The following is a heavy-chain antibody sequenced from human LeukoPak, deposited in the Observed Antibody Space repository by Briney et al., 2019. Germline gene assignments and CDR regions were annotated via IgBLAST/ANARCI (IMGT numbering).Heavy chain of an antibody. D-gene: IGHD3-10*01. CDR3: ARGRGPLLWFGESNYYYYGMDV. CDR2: INPNSGGT. J-gene: IGHJ6*02. Sequence: ASVRVSCKATGYIFTGYYMHWVRQAPGQGLEWMGWINPNSGGTNYAQKFQGRVTMTRDTSISTAYMELSRLRSDDTAVYYCARGRGPLLWFGESNYYYYGMDVWGQGTTVTVSS. CDR1: GYIFTGYY. V-gene: IGHV1-2*02.